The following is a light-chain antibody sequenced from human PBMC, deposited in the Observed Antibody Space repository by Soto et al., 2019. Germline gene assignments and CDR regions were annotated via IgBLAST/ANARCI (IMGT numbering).Light chain of an antibody. J-gene: IGKJ1*01. CDR1: QSVGSD. V-gene: IGKV3-15*01. Sequence: EVVMTQSPATLSVSPGERVTLSCRASQSVGSDLAWYQQKPGQAPSLLIFAASTRATDIPARFSGSGSGTEFTLTISSLQSEDFAVYYCQQYNNWPGTFGQGTKVEI. CDR2: AAS. CDR3: QQYNNWPGT.